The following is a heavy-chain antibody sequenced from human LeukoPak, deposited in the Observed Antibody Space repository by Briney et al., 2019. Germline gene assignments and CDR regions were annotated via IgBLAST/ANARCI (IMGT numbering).Heavy chain of an antibody. CDR2: IYHSGST. CDR3: ARGLSDVY. J-gene: IGHJ4*02. Sequence: SETLSLTCAVSGGSISSGGYSWSWIRQPPGKGLEWIGYIYHSGSTYYNPSLKSRVTISEDRSKNQFSLKLSSVTAADTAVYYCARGLSDVYWGQGTLVTVSS. CDR1: GGSISSGGYS. V-gene: IGHV4-30-2*01.